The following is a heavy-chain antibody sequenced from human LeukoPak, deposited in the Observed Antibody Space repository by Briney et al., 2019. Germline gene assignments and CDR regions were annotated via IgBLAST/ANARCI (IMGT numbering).Heavy chain of an antibody. CDR3: ARDLPDLTYSYDSSGLDY. CDR1: GYTFTNYG. D-gene: IGHD3-22*01. V-gene: IGHV1-18*01. CDR2: ISAYNGDT. J-gene: IGHJ4*02. Sequence: ASVKVSCKASGYTFTNYGISWVRQAPGQGLEGMGWISAYNGDTNYAQMLQGRVTLTTDASTNTAYMELRSLRSDDTAVYYCARDLPDLTYSYDSSGLDYWGQGTLVTVST.